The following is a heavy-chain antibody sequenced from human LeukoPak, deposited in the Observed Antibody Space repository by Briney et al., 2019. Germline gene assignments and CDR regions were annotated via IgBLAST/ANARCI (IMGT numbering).Heavy chain of an antibody. D-gene: IGHD5-18*01. Sequence: GRSLRLSCTVSGFTFGDHAMSWVRQAPGKGLEWVGFIRSKTYGGTTEYAASVKDRFIISRDDSTSIAYLQMNSLKTEDTAVYYCTRGPIQLWLYHGMDVWGQGTTVTVSS. CDR2: IRSKTYGGTT. CDR3: TRGPIQLWLYHGMDV. CDR1: GFTFGDHA. J-gene: IGHJ6*02. V-gene: IGHV3-49*04.